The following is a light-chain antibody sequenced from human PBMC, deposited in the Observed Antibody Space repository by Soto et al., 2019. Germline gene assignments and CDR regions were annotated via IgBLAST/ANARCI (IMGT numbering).Light chain of an antibody. Sequence: QSALTQPASVSGSPGQSITISCTGTSSDVGGYNYVSWYQQHPGKAPKLMIYDVSNRPSGVSNRFSGSKSGNTASLTISGLQAEVEADYYCSSYTSSSTSAVFGGGTKVTVL. J-gene: IGLJ2*01. CDR2: DVS. CDR1: SSDVGGYNY. CDR3: SSYTSSSTSAV. V-gene: IGLV2-14*01.